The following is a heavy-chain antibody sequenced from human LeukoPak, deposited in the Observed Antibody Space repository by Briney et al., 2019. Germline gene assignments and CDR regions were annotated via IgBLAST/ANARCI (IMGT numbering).Heavy chain of an antibody. CDR1: GFTVSSNY. D-gene: IGHD3-22*01. J-gene: IGHJ4*02. CDR3: ARDPGYYDSSGYFGY. V-gene: IGHV3-66*01. Sequence: GGSLRLSCAASGFTVSSNYMSWVRQAPGKGLEWVSVIYSGGSTYYADSVKGRFTISRDNSKNTLYLQMNSLRAEDTAVYYCARDPGYYDSSGYFGYWGQGTLVTVSS. CDR2: IYSGGST.